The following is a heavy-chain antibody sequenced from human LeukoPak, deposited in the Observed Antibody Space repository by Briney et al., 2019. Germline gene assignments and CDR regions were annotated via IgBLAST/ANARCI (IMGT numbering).Heavy chain of an antibody. V-gene: IGHV4-34*01. D-gene: IGHD3-22*01. CDR1: GGSFSGYY. CDR3: ARGRSYYDSSGSTHFDY. J-gene: IGHJ4*02. CDR2: INHSGST. Sequence: PSETLSLTCAVYGGSFSGYYWSWIRQPPGKGLEWIGEINHSGSTNYNPSLKSRVTISVDTSKNQFSLKLSSVTAADTAVYYCARGRSYYDSSGSTHFDYWGQGTLVTVSS.